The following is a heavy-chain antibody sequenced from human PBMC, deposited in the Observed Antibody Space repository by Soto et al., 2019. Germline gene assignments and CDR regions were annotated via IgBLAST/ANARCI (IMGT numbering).Heavy chain of an antibody. Sequence: PGGSLRLSCAASGFTFSRYWMNWVRQAPGKGLEWVANIKQDGSEKYYVDSVKGRFTISRDNAKNSLYLQMNSLRVEDTAVYYCARDGGYDYGSGNFYNDYWGQGTLVTVSS. CDR1: GFTFSRYW. V-gene: IGHV3-7*01. J-gene: IGHJ4*02. CDR3: ARDGGYDYGSGNFYNDY. CDR2: IKQDGSEK. D-gene: IGHD3-10*01.